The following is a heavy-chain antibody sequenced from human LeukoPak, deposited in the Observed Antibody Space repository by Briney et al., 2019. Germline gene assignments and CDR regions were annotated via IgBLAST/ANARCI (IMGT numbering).Heavy chain of an antibody. J-gene: IGHJ4*02. CDR3: ARGYDFWSGYYFDY. V-gene: IGHV1-2*02. D-gene: IGHD3-3*01. CDR2: INPNSGGT. Sequence: ASVKVSCKASGYTFTSYAMNWVRQAPGQGLEWMGWINPNSGGTNYAQKFQGRVTMTRDTSISTAYMELSRLRSDDTAVYYCARGYDFWSGYYFDYWGQGTLVTVSS. CDR1: GYTFTSYA.